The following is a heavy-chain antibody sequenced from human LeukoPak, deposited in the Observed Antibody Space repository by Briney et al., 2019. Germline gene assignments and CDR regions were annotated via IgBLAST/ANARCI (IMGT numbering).Heavy chain of an antibody. J-gene: IGHJ4*02. CDR1: GGTFSIYA. CDR2: IIPIFGTA. D-gene: IGHD3-22*01. Sequence: VASVKVSCKASGGTFSIYAISWVRQAPGQGLEWMGGIIPIFGTANYAQKFQGRVTITADESTSTAYMELSSLRSEDTAVYYCATPSRDDSSGYYYRTPSFFDYWGQGTLVTVSS. V-gene: IGHV1-69*13. CDR3: ATPSRDDSSGYYYRTPSFFDY.